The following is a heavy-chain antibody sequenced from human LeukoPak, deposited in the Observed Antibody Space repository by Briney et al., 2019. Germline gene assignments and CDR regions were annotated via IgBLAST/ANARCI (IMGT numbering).Heavy chain of an antibody. D-gene: IGHD3-16*01. J-gene: IGHJ3*02. V-gene: IGHV5-51*01. CDR1: GYSFTNYW. Sequence: GESLKISCQGSGYSFTNYWIGWVRQMPGKGLECMGIIYPSDSDTKYSPSFQGQVTISADKSINTAYLQWSSLKASDTAMYYCARLLGNAFETWGQGTMVTVSS. CDR3: ARLLGNAFET. CDR2: IYPSDSDT.